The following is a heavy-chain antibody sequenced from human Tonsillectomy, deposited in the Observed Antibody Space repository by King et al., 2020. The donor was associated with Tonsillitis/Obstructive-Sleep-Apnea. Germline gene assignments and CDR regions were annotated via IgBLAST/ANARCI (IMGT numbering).Heavy chain of an antibody. Sequence: VQLVESGGGLVKPGGSLRLSCAASGFTFSDYYMSWIRQAPGKGLEWVSYISSGSSYTNYADSVKGLFTISRDNAKNSLYLQMNSLRAEDTAVYYCATHYTNTSPFDYWGRGTLVTVSS. D-gene: IGHD2-2*02. CDR1: GFTFSDYY. V-gene: IGHV3-11*05. CDR2: ISSGSSYT. CDR3: ATHYTNTSPFDY. J-gene: IGHJ4*02.